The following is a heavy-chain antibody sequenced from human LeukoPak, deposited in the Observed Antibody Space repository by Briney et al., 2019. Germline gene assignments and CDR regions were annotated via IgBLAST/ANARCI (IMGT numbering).Heavy chain of an antibody. D-gene: IGHD6-13*01. J-gene: IGHJ4*02. CDR1: GFTFSSYA. CDR3: AKDLLSSSWYHFDY. CDR2: ISGSGGST. V-gene: IGHV3-23*01. Sequence: GGSPRLSCAAPGFTFSSYAMSWVRQAPGKGLEWVSAISGSGGSTYYADSVKGRFTISRDNSKNTLYLQMNSLRAEDTAVYYCAKDLLSSSWYHFDYWGQGTLVTVSS.